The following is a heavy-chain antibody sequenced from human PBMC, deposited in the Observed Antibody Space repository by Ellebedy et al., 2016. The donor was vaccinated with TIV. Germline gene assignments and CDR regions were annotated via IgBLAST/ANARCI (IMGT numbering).Heavy chain of an antibody. J-gene: IGHJ4*02. CDR2: ISYDGSNK. CDR3: ARDGGGYRYGPGGH. D-gene: IGHD5-18*01. V-gene: IGHV3-30*04. CDR1: GFPFSTYA. Sequence: GGSLRLXCAASGFPFSTYAINWVRQAPGKGLEWVAVISYDGSNKYYADSVKGRFTISRDDSKNTLYLQMNSLRPEDTAVYYCARDGGGYRYGPGGHWGQGTLVTVSS.